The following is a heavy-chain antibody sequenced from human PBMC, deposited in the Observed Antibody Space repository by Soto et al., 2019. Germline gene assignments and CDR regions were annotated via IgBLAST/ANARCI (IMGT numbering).Heavy chain of an antibody. V-gene: IGHV1-69*13. CDR2: IIPIFGTA. CDR3: ARRKNYYDSSGYYSHFDY. Sequence: GASVKVSCKASGGTFSSYAISWVRQAPGQGLEWMGGIIPIFGTANYAQKFQGRVTITADESTSTAYMELSSLRSEDTAVYYCARRKNYYDSSGYYSHFDYWGQGTLVTVSS. D-gene: IGHD3-22*01. CDR1: GGTFSSYA. J-gene: IGHJ4*02.